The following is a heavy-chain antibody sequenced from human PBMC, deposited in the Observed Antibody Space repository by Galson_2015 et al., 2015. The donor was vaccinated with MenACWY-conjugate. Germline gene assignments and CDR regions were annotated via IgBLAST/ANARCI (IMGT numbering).Heavy chain of an antibody. Sequence: SLRLSCADSEVSFTNSWMHWVRQAPGKGLVWVSRINSDGSSTTYADSVKGRFTISRDNAKNTLYLQMNSLRGEDTAVYYCAQDRALYYFGSGSSIFDYWGRGTLVTVSS. CDR3: AQDRALYYFGSGSSIFDY. J-gene: IGHJ4*02. CDR2: INSDGSST. D-gene: IGHD3-10*01. V-gene: IGHV3-74*03. CDR1: EVSFTNSW.